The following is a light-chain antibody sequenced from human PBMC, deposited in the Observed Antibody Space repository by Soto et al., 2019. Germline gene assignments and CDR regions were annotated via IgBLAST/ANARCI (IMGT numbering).Light chain of an antibody. V-gene: IGKV1-39*01. CDR2: GAS. CDR1: QSISGF. Sequence: DLQMTQSPSSLSASVGDRVTITCRASQSISGFLNWYQQTPGKAPKLLIYGASTLLSAVPSRFSGSGSGTDFTLTINSLQLEDFATYYCQQTYGNPFTFGPGTKVEIK. CDR3: QQTYGNPFT. J-gene: IGKJ3*01.